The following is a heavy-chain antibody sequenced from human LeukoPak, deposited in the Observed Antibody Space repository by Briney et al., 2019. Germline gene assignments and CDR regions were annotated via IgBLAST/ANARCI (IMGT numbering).Heavy chain of an antibody. CDR2: IIPIFGTA. Sequence: SVKVSCKASGGTFSSYAISWVRQAPGQGLEWMGGIIPIFGTANYAQKFQGRVTITADESTSTAYMELSSLRSEDTAVYYCARAEILVAAWGSYRPLAFDIWGQGTMVTVSS. V-gene: IGHV1-69*01. CDR1: GGTFSSYA. CDR3: ARAEILVAAWGSYRPLAFDI. D-gene: IGHD3-16*02. J-gene: IGHJ3*02.